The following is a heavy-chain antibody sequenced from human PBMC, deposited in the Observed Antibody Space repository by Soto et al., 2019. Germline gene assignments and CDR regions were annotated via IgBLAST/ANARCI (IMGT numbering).Heavy chain of an antibody. J-gene: IGHJ6*03. CDR3: ARHRAYYDFWSGYPDYYYYMDV. V-gene: IGHV4-59*08. D-gene: IGHD3-3*01. CDR1: GGSISSYY. CDR2: IYYSGST. Sequence: NPSETLSLTCTVSGGSISSYYWSWIRQPPGKGLEWIGYIYYSGSTNYNPSLKSRVTISVDTSKNQFSLKLSSVTAADTAVYYCARHRAYYDFWSGYPDYYYYMDVWGKGTTVTVSS.